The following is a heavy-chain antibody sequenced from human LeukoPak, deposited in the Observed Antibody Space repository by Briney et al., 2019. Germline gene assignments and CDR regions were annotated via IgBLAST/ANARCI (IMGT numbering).Heavy chain of an antibody. Sequence: PSETLSLTCGVSGTSFSSYYWSWIRQTPGKGLEWIGEVNHSGYTNMNPSLKSRVTISVDASKNQFPLRMNTVTAADTAVYFCARMTTGHDYWGQGTLVTVSS. CDR2: VNHSGYT. D-gene: IGHD4-17*01. CDR1: GTSFSSYY. CDR3: ARMTTGHDY. V-gene: IGHV4-34*01. J-gene: IGHJ4*02.